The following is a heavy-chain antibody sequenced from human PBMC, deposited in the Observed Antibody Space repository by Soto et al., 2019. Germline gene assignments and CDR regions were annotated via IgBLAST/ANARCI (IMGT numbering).Heavy chain of an antibody. V-gene: IGHV3-23*01. CDR1: GFTFSSYA. CDR2: ISGSGGST. CDR3: AKPDGRSWYDGSAFDWFDP. D-gene: IGHD6-13*01. J-gene: IGHJ5*02. Sequence: EVQLLESGGGLVQPGGSLRLSCAASGFTFSSYAMSWVRQAPGKGLEWVSAISGSGGSTYYADSVKGRFTISRDNSKNTLYLQMNSLRAEDTAVYYCAKPDGRSWYDGSAFDWFDPWGQGTLVTVSS.